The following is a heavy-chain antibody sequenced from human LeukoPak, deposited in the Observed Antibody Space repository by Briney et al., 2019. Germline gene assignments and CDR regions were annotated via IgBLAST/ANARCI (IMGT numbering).Heavy chain of an antibody. J-gene: IGHJ4*02. Sequence: ASVKVSCKASGYTFTGYYMHWVRQAPGQGLEWMGWINPNSGGTNYAQKFQGRVTMTRDTSISTAYMELSRLRSDDPDVYYCARVTVAGYFDYWGQGTLVTVSS. D-gene: IGHD6-19*01. CDR2: INPNSGGT. V-gene: IGHV1-2*02. CDR3: ARVTVAGYFDY. CDR1: GYTFTGYY.